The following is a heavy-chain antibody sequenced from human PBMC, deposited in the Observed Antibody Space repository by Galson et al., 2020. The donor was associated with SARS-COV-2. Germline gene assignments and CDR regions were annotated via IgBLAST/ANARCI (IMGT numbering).Heavy chain of an antibody. Sequence: GGSLRLSCAASGFTLRDSYMTWIRQAPGKGLEWVSNINSRRDYINYSDSVKGRSTIFIDNAKKSLYLQMNSLRTKDTAVYFCARDLDVVMINTNYDAFDIWGQGTMVTVSS. CDR2: INSRRDYI. D-gene: IGHD2-21*01. CDR1: GFTLRDSY. J-gene: IGHJ3*02. CDR3: ARDLDVVMINTNYDAFDI. V-gene: IGHV3-11*06.